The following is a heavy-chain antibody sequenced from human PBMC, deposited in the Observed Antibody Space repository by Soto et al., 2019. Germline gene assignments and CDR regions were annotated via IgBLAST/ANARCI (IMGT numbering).Heavy chain of an antibody. CDR3: ATLERAVASIIV. V-gene: IGHV3-23*01. J-gene: IGHJ4*02. CDR2: ISVSVGST. CDR1: GFTFSSYA. D-gene: IGHD3-16*02. Sequence: EVQLLESGGSLVQPGGSLRLSCAASGFTFSSYAMSWVRQAPGKGLDWVSAISVSVGSTYYADSVKGRLTFAKDYSKNTLYLKINHVKDDDTDVYYCATLERAVASIIVWRQATLVTDS.